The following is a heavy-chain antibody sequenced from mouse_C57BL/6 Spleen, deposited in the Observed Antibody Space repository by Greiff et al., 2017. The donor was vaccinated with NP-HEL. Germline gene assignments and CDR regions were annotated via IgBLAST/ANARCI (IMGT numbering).Heavy chain of an antibody. CDR1: GYTFTSYW. D-gene: IGHD1-1*01. J-gene: IGHJ4*01. CDR2: IYPGSGST. V-gene: IGHV1-55*01. Sequence: VQLQQPGAELVKPGASVKMSCKASGYTFTSYWITWVKQRPGQGLEWIGDIYPGSGSTNYNEKFKSKATLTVDTSSSTAYMQLSSLTSEDSAVYYCARRGSYYAYYAMDYWGQGTSVTVSS. CDR3: ARRGSYYAYYAMDY.